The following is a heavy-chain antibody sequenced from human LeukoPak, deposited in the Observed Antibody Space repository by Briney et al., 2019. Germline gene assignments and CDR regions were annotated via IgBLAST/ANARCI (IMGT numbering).Heavy chain of an antibody. CDR1: GLTLSDNW. V-gene: IGHV3-7*04. J-gene: IGHJ5*02. CDR2: IKHDGRET. Sequence: GGSLRLSCPASGLTLSDNWMSWVRQAPGKGLEWVATIKHDGRETYYVDSVKGRFTISRDNAKISLYLQMNSLRAEDTAVNYCARATKGFDPWGQGTLVTVSS. CDR3: ARATKGFDP.